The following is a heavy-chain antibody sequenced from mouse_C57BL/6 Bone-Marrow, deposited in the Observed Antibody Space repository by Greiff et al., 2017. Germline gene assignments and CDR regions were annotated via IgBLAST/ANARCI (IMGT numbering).Heavy chain of an antibody. CDR2: IYPRSGNT. CDR1: GYTFTSYG. V-gene: IGHV1-81*01. J-gene: IGHJ3*01. Sequence: QVQLQQSGAELARPGASVKLSCKASGYTFTSYGLSWVKQRTGQGLEWIGEIYPRSGNTYYNEKFKGKATLTADKSSSTAYMELRSLTSEDSAVYFCARVEWDYSESERFAYWGQGTLVTVSA. D-gene: IGHD2-13*01. CDR3: ARVEWDYSESERFAY.